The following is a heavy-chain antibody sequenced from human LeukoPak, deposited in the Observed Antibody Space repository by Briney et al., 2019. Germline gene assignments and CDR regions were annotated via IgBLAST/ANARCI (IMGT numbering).Heavy chain of an antibody. CDR3: AKATNYDSSRPLDY. CDR2: ISWNSGSI. J-gene: IGHJ4*02. CDR1: GFTFDDYA. D-gene: IGHD3-22*01. V-gene: IGHV3-9*01. Sequence: GGSLRLPCATSGFTFDDYAMHWVRQAPGKGLEWVSGISWNSGSIAYVDSVKGRFTISRDNAKNSLYLQMNSLRPEDTALYYCAKATNYDSSRPLDYWGQGTLVTVSS.